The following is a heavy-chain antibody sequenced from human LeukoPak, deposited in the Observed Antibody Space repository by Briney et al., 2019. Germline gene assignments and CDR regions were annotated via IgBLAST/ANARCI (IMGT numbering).Heavy chain of an antibody. V-gene: IGHV1-69*04. CDR2: IIPILGIA. D-gene: IGHD3-3*01. Sequence: ASVKVSCKASGYTFTSYGISWVRQAPGQGLEWMGRIIPILGIANYAQKFQGRVTITADKSTSTAYMELSSLRSEDTAVYYCARDLTIFGVDPAYYFDYWGQGTLVTVSS. CDR1: GYTFTSYG. CDR3: ARDLTIFGVDPAYYFDY. J-gene: IGHJ4*02.